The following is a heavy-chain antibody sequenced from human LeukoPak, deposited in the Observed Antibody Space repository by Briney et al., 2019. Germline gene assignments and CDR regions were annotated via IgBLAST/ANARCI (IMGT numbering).Heavy chain of an antibody. CDR1: GGTFSSYA. CDR2: IIPILGIA. J-gene: IGHJ3*02. V-gene: IGHV1-69*04. D-gene: IGHD5-12*01. CDR3: ARDGEYSGYESHGAFDI. Sequence: SVKVSCKASGGTFSSYAISWVRQAPGQGLEWMGRIIPILGIANYAQKFQGRVTITADKSTSTAYMELSSLRSEDTAVYYCARDGEYSGYESHGAFDIWGQGTMVTVSS.